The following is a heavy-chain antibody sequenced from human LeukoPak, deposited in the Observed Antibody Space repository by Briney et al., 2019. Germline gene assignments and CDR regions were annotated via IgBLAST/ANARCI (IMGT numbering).Heavy chain of an antibody. CDR1: GYTFTSYG. CDR3: ARYYPYDSGGYYYYQY. Sequence: ASVKVSCKASGYTFTSYGISWVRQAPGQGLEWMGWISADNVNTKYAQKFQGRVTMTTDTSTSTAYMELSSLTSDDTAVYYCARYYPYDSGGYYYYQYWGQGTLVTVSS. J-gene: IGHJ4*02. CDR2: ISADNVNT. D-gene: IGHD3-22*01. V-gene: IGHV1-18*04.